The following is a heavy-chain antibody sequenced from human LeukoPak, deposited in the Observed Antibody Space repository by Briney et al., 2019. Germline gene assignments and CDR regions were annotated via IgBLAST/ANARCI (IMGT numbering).Heavy chain of an antibody. CDR3: ARVHYYDSSGPVDY. CDR1: RFTFSSYS. V-gene: IGHV3-21*01. D-gene: IGHD3-22*01. Sequence: PGGSLRLSCAASRFTFSSYSMNWVRQAPRKGVEWVSSISSSSSYIYYADSVKGRFTISRDNAKNSLYLQMNSLRAEDTAVYYCARVHYYDSSGPVDYWGKGNLVTVSS. J-gene: IGHJ4*02. CDR2: ISSSSSYI.